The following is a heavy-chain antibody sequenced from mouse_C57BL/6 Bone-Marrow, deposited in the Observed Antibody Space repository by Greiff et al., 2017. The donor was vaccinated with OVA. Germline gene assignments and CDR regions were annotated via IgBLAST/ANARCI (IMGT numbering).Heavy chain of an antibody. Sequence: QVHVKQSGAELVKPGASVEISCTASGYAFSSYWMNWVKQRPGKGLEWIGQIYHGDGDTNYNGKVKGKATLTADKSSSTAYMQLSSLTSEDSAVYFCARGYFWGQGTTLTVSS. CDR3: ARGYF. CDR2: IYHGDGDT. V-gene: IGHV1-80*01. J-gene: IGHJ2*01. CDR1: GYAFSSYW.